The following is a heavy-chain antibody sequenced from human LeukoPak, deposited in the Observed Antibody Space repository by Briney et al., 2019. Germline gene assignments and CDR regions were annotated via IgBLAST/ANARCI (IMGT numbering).Heavy chain of an antibody. CDR1: GFTFGSYW. CDR3: ARWATSFDL. J-gene: IGHJ4*02. CDR2: IKQDGSDK. Sequence: PGGSLRLSCAASGFTFGSYWMSWVRLAPGKGLEWVANIKQDGSDKYYVDSVTGRFTISRDNAKNSLYLQMNSLRAEDTAVYYCARWATSFDLWGQGTLVTVSS. D-gene: IGHD6-6*01. V-gene: IGHV3-7*01.